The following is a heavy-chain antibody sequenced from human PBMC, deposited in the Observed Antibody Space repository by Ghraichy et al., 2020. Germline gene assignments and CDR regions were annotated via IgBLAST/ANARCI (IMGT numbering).Heavy chain of an antibody. CDR3: ARHLFYGDYESFY. D-gene: IGHD4-17*01. J-gene: IGHJ4*02. CDR1: GGTFSSYA. Sequence: SVKVSCKASGGTFSSYAISWVRQAPGQGLEWMGGIIPIFGTANYAQKFQGRVTITADKSTSTAYMELSSLRSEDTAVYYCARHLFYGDYESFYWGQGTLVTVSS. CDR2: IIPIFGTA. V-gene: IGHV1-69*06.